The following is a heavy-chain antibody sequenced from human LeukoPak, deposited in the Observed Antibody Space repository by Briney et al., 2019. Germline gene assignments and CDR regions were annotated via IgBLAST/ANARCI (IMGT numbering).Heavy chain of an antibody. V-gene: IGHV3-11*01. CDR1: GITLSNYA. CDR2: ISSSGSTI. J-gene: IGHJ4*02. D-gene: IGHD1-7*01. Sequence: PGGSLRLSCAVSGITLSNYAMSWIRQAPGKGLEWVSYISSSGSTIYYADSVKGRFTISRDNAKNSLYLQMNSLRAEDTAVYYCASTPNWNYAMDYWGQGTLVTVSS. CDR3: ASTPNWNYAMDY.